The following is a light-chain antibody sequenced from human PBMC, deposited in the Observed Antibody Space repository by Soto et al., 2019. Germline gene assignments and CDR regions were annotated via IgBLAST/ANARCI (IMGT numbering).Light chain of an antibody. CDR2: GAS. V-gene: IGKV3-15*01. CDR3: QQYNKWPPIT. Sequence: ERVMTQAPVTLSVSPGERSTLSCRASQSVRSNLAWYQQKPGQAPRLXXYGASTRATGIPARFSGSGSGTEFTLTISSLQSEDFAVYYCQQYNKWPPITFGQGTRLEIK. CDR1: QSVRSN. J-gene: IGKJ5*01.